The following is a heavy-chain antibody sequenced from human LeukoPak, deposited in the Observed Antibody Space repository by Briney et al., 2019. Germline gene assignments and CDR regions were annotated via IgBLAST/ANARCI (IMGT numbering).Heavy chain of an antibody. D-gene: IGHD3-10*01. Sequence: SETLSLTCAVYGGSFSGYYWSWIRQPPGKGLEWIGSIYYSGSTYYNPSLKSRVTISVDTSKNQFSLKLSSVTAADTAGYYCARDRAFLWVGELLDNWFDPWGQGTLVTVSS. CDR2: IYYSGST. CDR1: GGSFSGYY. V-gene: IGHV4-34*01. J-gene: IGHJ5*02. CDR3: ARDRAFLWVGELLDNWFDP.